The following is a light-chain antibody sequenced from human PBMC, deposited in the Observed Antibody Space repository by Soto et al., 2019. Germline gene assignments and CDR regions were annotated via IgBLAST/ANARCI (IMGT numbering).Light chain of an antibody. Sequence: QSALTQPPSASGSPGQSVTISCTGTSGDAGGYNYVSWYQQHSGKAPKLMIYEVNKRPSGVPDRFSGSKSGNTASLTVSGLQAEDEADYYCSSYAGSNNFVLFGGGTKVTVL. V-gene: IGLV2-8*01. CDR3: SSYAGSNNFVL. CDR1: SGDAGGYNY. CDR2: EVN. J-gene: IGLJ2*01.